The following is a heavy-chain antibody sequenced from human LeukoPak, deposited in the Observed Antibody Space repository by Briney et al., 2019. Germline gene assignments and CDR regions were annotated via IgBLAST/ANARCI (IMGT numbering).Heavy chain of an antibody. J-gene: IGHJ4*02. V-gene: IGHV3-21*01. CDR2: ISSSSSEI. CDR1: GFTVSSYN. CDR3: AREAVWYCSSTSCDDY. D-gene: IGHD2-2*01. Sequence: KPGGSLRLSCAASGFTVSSYNMNWVRQAPGKGLEWVSSISSSSSEIHYADSVKGRFTISRDNAKNSLYLQMNSLRAEDTAVYYCAREAVWYCSSTSCDDYWGQGTLVTVSS.